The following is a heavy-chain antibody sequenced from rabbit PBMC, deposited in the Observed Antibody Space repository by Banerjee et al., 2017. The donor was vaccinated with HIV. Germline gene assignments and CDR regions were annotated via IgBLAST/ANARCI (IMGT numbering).Heavy chain of an antibody. J-gene: IGHJ4*01. CDR2: INTSSGNT. CDR3: AKNAGYANYGYAYFNL. Sequence: QEQLKETGGGLVQPGGSLTLSCKASGFDFSSYYMCWVRQAPGKGLEWIACINTSSGNTVYATWAKGRLTTSKTSSTTVTLQMTSLTAADTATYFCAKNAGYANYGYAYFNLWGQGTLVTVS. V-gene: IGHV1S45*01. D-gene: IGHD6-1*01. CDR1: GFDFSSYY.